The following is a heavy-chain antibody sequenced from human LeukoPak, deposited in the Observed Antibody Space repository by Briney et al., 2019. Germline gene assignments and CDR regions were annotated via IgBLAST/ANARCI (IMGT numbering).Heavy chain of an antibody. J-gene: IGHJ4*02. CDR2: ISYDGSNK. V-gene: IGHV3-30-3*01. Sequence: GGSLRLSCAASEFLFSTYWMTWVRQAPGKGLEWVAVISYDGSNKYYADSVKGRFTISRDNSKNTLYLQMNSLRAEDTAVYYCARDYSLSRILDYWGQGTLVTVSS. CDR3: ARDYSLSRILDY. D-gene: IGHD1-14*01. CDR1: EFLFSTYW.